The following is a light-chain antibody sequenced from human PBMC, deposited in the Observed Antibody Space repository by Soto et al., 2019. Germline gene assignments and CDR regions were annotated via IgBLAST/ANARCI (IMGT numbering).Light chain of an antibody. CDR1: SSNIGAGND. V-gene: IGLV1-47*01. Sequence: QSVLTQPPSVSGAPGQRVTISCTGSSSNIGAGNDVNWYQQLPGTAPKLLIYRSNQRALGVPDRFSGSKSGTSASLAISGLRSEDEADYYCAAWDDSLSGQVFGGGTKVTVL. CDR3: AAWDDSLSGQV. CDR2: RSN. J-gene: IGLJ2*01.